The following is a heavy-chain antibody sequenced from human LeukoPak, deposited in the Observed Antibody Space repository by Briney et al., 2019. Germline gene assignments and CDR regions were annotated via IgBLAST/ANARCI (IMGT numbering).Heavy chain of an antibody. D-gene: IGHD3-16*02. V-gene: IGHV3-30*03. CDR3: ARAETGLGELSRTFYYFDY. Sequence: GGSLRLSCAASGFTFSSYGMHWVRQAPGKGLEWVAVISYDGSNKYYADSVKGRFTISRDNSKNTLYLQMNSLRAEDTAVYYCARAETGLGELSRTFYYFDYWGQGTLVTVSS. CDR1: GFTFSSYG. CDR2: ISYDGSNK. J-gene: IGHJ4*02.